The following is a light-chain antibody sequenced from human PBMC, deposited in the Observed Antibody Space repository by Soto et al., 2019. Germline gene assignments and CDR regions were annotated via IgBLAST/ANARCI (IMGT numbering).Light chain of an antibody. V-gene: IGLV2-23*01. CDR1: SSDVGAYNL. CDR3: CSYAGGNQGV. CDR2: QDN. Sequence: QSALTQPASVSASPVQSITISCTASSSDVGAYNLVSWYQQHPTKAPKLIIYQDNKRPSGISNRFSGSKSGTAASLTIAGVQGEDGADYYFCSYAGGNQGVVGGGTKLTVL. J-gene: IGLJ3*02.